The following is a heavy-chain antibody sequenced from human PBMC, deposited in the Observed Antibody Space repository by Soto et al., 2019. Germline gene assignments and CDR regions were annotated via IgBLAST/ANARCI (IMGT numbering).Heavy chain of an antibody. J-gene: IGHJ4*02. CDR3: ARHLHSNSVHITPVSPDY. V-gene: IGHV5-51*01. Sequence: EVQLVQSGAEVKKPGESLKISCKTSGYSFRSYWIGWVRQMPGKGLEWIGIIYPGDSDTRYSPSFQGQVTISADKSISTAYLQWSSLKASDTGMYYCARHLHSNSVHITPVSPDYWGQGTLVTVSS. D-gene: IGHD4-4*01. CDR1: GYSFRSYW. CDR2: IYPGDSDT.